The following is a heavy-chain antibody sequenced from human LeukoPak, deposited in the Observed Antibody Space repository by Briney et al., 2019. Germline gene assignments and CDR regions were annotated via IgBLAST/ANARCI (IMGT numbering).Heavy chain of an antibody. CDR1: GFTFSDHY. J-gene: IGHJ5*02. CDR3: ARGGGTIAARLYWFDP. CDR2: IRNKLNSYTT. D-gene: IGHD6-6*01. Sequence: PGGSLRLSCAASGFTFSDHYMDWVRQAPGKGLEWVGRIRNKLNSYTTEYAASVEGRFTISRDDSKNSVFLQMNSLETEDTAVYYCARGGGTIAARLYWFDPWGQGTLVTVSS. V-gene: IGHV3-72*01.